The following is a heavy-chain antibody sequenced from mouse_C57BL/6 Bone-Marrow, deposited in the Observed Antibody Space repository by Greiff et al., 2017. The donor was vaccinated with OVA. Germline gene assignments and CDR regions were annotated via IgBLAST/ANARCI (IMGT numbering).Heavy chain of an antibody. Sequence: VQLQQSGPELVKPGASVKLSCKASGYTFTSYDLNWVKQRPGQGLEWIGWLYPRDGSTKYNEKFKGKATLTVDTSSSTAYMELHSLTSEDSAVYFCARSRITTVVALDYWGQGTTLTVSS. D-gene: IGHD1-1*01. J-gene: IGHJ2*01. CDR2: LYPRDGST. V-gene: IGHV1-85*01. CDR1: GYTFTSYD. CDR3: ARSRITTVVALDY.